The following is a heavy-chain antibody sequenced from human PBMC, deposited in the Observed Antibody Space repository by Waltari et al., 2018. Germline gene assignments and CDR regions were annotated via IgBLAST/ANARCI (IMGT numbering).Heavy chain of an antibody. CDR1: GFTFSSYA. Sequence: EVQLLESGGGLVQPGGSLRLSCAASGFTFSSYAMSWVRQAPGKGLEWVSVIYSVGSTYYADSVKGRFTISRDNSKNTLYLQMNSLRAEDTAVYYCAKVGYGDYEIGYWGQGTLVTVSS. D-gene: IGHD4-17*01. CDR3: AKVGYGDYEIGY. J-gene: IGHJ4*02. CDR2: IYSVGST. V-gene: IGHV3-23*03.